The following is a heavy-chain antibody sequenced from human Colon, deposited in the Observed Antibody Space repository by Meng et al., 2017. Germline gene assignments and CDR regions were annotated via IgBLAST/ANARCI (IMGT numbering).Heavy chain of an antibody. CDR2: ISSGSNFI. J-gene: IGHJ4*02. CDR3: ARDIPGRLFDN. CDR1: GFTFSSHR. V-gene: IGHV3-21*01. D-gene: IGHD6-6*01. Sequence: EVQLVESGGGLVKPGVSLRLSCAASGFTFSSHRMNWVRQAPGKGLEWVSTISSGSNFIYYADSLKGRFTISRDNAKNSLYLQIDSLRAEDTAVYYCARDIPGRLFDNWGQGTLVTVSS.